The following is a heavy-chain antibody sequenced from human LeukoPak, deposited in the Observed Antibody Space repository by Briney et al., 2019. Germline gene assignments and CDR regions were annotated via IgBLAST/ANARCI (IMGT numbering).Heavy chain of an antibody. D-gene: IGHD6-13*01. CDR2: IYHSGGT. CDR3: ASGYSSSWYYFDY. Sequence: SETLSLTCTVSGGSINDASWNWIRKPPGQGLEWIGYIYHSGGTNYNPSLKSRVTVSVDTSKNQFSLKLRSVTVADTAVYYCASGYSSSWYYFDYWGQGTLVTVSS. V-gene: IGHV4-59*08. J-gene: IGHJ4*02. CDR1: GGSINDAS.